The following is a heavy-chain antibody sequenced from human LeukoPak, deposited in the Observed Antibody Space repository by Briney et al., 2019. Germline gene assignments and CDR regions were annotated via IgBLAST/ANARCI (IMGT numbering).Heavy chain of an antibody. V-gene: IGHV3-21*01. CDR1: GFTFSSYS. CDR2: ISSSSSYI. J-gene: IGHJ4*02. Sequence: GGSLRLSCAASGFTFSSYSMNWVRQAPGKGLEWVSSISSSSSYIYYADSVKGRFTISRDNAKNSLYLQMNSLRAEDTAVYYCARDGAAIRYFDWFDYWGQGTLVTVSS. D-gene: IGHD3-9*01. CDR3: ARDGAAIRYFDWFDY.